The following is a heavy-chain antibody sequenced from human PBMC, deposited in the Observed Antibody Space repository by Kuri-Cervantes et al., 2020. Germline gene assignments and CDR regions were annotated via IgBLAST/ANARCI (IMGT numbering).Heavy chain of an antibody. CDR3: VRPDYGGNSGRFAFDI. CDR2: IYHTGST. V-gene: IGHV4-38-2*01. D-gene: IGHD4-23*01. Sequence: SETLSLTCAVSGYSISSGFYWGWTRQPPGKGLEWIGIIYHTGSTYYNPSLKSRVTISVDTSKNQFSLRLSSLAAADTAIYYCVRPDYGGNSGRFAFDIWGQGTVVTVSS. J-gene: IGHJ3*02. CDR1: GYSISSGFY.